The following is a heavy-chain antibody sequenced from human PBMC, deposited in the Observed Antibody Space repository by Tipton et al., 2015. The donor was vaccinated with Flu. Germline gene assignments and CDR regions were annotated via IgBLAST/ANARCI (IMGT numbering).Heavy chain of an antibody. Sequence: LRLSCSVSGGSINGYYWSWIRQPPGKGLEWIGDMSYSENTYYNPSLKSRVVISVDTSKDHFSLKLKSVTAADTAVYYCARLSFYDVDLKNFYFEDWGQGTLVTVS. J-gene: IGHJ4*02. V-gene: IGHV4-59*04. CDR3: ARLSFYDVDLKNFYFED. CDR1: GGSINGYY. D-gene: IGHD3-10*02. CDR2: MSYSENT.